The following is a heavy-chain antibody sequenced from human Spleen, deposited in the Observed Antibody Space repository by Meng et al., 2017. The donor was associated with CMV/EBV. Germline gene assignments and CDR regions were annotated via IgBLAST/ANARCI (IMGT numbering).Heavy chain of an antibody. CDR2: INHSGST. J-gene: IGHJ4*02. CDR1: GGSFSGYY. D-gene: IGHD1-20*01. CDR3: ARGRSHNWNYGDY. V-gene: IGHV4-34*01. Sequence: QVQLQQWGAGLLKPSETLSLTCAVYGGSFSGYYWSWIRQPPGKGLEWIGEINHSGSTNYNPSLKSRVTISVDTSKNQFSLKLSSVTAADTAVYYCARGRSHNWNYGDYWGQGTLVTVSS.